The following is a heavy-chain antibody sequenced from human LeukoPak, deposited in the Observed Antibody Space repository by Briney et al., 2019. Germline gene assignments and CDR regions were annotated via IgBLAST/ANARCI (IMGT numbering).Heavy chain of an antibody. V-gene: IGHV3-30-3*01. CDR2: ISYDGSNK. D-gene: IGHD5-18*01. CDR3: AKDLGPRGNSYGNDFDY. J-gene: IGHJ4*02. CDR1: GFTFSSYA. Sequence: QPGRSLRLSCAASGFTFSSYAMHWVRQAPGKGLEWVAVISYDGSNKYYADSVKGRFTISRDNSKNTLYLQMNSLRAEDTAVYYCAKDLGPRGNSYGNDFDYWGQGTLVTVSS.